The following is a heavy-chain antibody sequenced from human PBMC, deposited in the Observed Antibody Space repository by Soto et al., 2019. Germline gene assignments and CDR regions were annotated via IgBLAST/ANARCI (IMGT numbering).Heavy chain of an antibody. J-gene: IGHJ4*02. Sequence: QVQLQESGPGLVKPSQTLSLTCTVSGGSINSGGYCWSWIRQHPGKGLDWIGCISYGGSTSYNPSLKSPVTLSVDTSKNQFSLKLTSVTAADTAVYYCSRGIHVWGQGALITVSS. CDR3: SRGIHV. CDR1: GGSINSGGYC. CDR2: ISYGGST. D-gene: IGHD5-18*01. V-gene: IGHV4-31*01.